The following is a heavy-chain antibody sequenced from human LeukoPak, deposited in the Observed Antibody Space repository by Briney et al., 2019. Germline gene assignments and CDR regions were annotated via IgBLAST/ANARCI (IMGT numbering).Heavy chain of an antibody. V-gene: IGHV4-4*07. CDR1: GGSISSYY. D-gene: IGHD3-10*01. CDR3: ARGVLSGARARAMTTYYMDV. J-gene: IGHJ6*03. Sequence: SETLSLTCTVSGGSISSYYWSWIRQPAGKGLEWIGRIYTSGSTNYNPSLKSRVTMSVDTSKNQFSLKLCSVTAADTAVYYCARGVLSGARARAMTTYYMDVWGKGTTVTVSS. CDR2: IYTSGST.